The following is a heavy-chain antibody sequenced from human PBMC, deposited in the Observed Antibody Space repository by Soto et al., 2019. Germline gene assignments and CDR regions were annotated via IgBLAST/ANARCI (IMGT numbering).Heavy chain of an antibody. Sequence: GGSLRLSCAASGSIFWGYGMHWVRQAPGKGLEWVADIRFDGSDINYADSVKGRFTISRDNAKNSLYLQMNSLRAEDTAVYYCTRASYNRYWNFDYWGQGTPVTVSS. CDR2: IRFDGSDI. CDR3: TRASYNRYWNFDY. V-gene: IGHV3-33*01. D-gene: IGHD2-8*02. J-gene: IGHJ4*02. CDR1: GSIFWGYG.